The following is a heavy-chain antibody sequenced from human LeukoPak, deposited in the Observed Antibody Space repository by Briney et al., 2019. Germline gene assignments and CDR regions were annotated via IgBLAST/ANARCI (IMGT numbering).Heavy chain of an antibody. D-gene: IGHD6-13*01. CDR2: IYYSGST. Sequence: PSETLSLTCAVYGGSFSSSCYYWGWIRQPPGKGLEWIGSIYYSGSTYYNPSLKSRVTISVDTSKNQFSLKLSSVTAADTAVYYCARQGAAGTSYGSVYYYGMDVWGQGTTVTVSS. J-gene: IGHJ6*02. CDR3: ARQGAAGTSYGSVYYYGMDV. CDR1: GGSFSSSCYY. V-gene: IGHV4-39*01.